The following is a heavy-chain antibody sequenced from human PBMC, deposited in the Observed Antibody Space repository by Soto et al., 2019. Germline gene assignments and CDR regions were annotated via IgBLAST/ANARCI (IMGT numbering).Heavy chain of an antibody. CDR2: TSSSSSYI. CDR3: ARVHYDSSGYYFPEGYYYYYGMDV. J-gene: IGHJ6*02. Sequence: EVQLVESGGGLVKPGGSLRLSCAASGFTFRSYSMNWVRQAPGKGLEWVSSTSSSSSYIYYTDSVRGRFTISRDNAKNSVYLQMNSLRAEDTAVYYCARVHYDSSGYYFPEGYYYYYGMDVWGQGTTVTVSS. V-gene: IGHV3-21*01. D-gene: IGHD3-22*01. CDR1: GFTFRSYS.